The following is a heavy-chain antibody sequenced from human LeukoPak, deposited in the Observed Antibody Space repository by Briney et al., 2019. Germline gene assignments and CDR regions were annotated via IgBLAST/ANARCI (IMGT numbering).Heavy chain of an antibody. CDR3: AKDKYHDSSGTFDY. CDR2: ISGSGGGT. V-gene: IGHV3-23*01. D-gene: IGHD3-22*01. Sequence: GGSLRLSCAVSGFTFSSYGMSWVRQAPGKGLEWVSRISGSGGGTHYAASVKGRFTISRDNSKNTLSLQMNSLRAEDTAVYYCAKDKYHDSSGTFDYWGQGTLITVSS. J-gene: IGHJ4*02. CDR1: GFTFSSYG.